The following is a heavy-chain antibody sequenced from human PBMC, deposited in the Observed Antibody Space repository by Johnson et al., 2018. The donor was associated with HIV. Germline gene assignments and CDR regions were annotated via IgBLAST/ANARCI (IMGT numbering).Heavy chain of an antibody. Sequence: VQLVESGGGLVQPGRSLRLSCAASGFTLEDYAMHWVRQTPGKGLEWVAGIRWNSGSIGYADSVKGRFTISRDNSKNTLYLQMNSLRAEDTAMYYCAKEKEDGAFDMWGQGTMVTVSS. CDR3: AKEKEDGAFDM. CDR1: GFTLEDYA. CDR2: IRWNSGSI. J-gene: IGHJ3*02. V-gene: IGHV3-9*01.